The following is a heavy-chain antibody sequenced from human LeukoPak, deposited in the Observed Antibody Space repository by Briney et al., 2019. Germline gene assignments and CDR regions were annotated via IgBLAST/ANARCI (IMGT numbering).Heavy chain of an antibody. V-gene: IGHV4-34*01. CDR3: AGTYSSFTGRYFDY. CDR1: GGSFSGYY. Sequence: SETLSLTCAVYGGSFSGYYWSWIRQPPGKGLEWIGEINHSGSTNYNPSLKSRVTISVDTSENQFSLKLSSVTAADTAVYYCAGTYSSFTGRYFDYWGQGTLVTVSS. D-gene: IGHD6-6*01. J-gene: IGHJ4*02. CDR2: INHSGST.